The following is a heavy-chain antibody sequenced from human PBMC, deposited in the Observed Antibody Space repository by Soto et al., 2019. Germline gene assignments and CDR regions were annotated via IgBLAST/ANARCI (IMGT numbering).Heavy chain of an antibody. CDR3: AKSQEIGTHFFDS. CDR2: IGTAGDT. V-gene: IGHV3-13*01. Sequence: GGSLRLSCEASGFTFSGFDMHWVRQPTGKGLEWVSSIGTAGDTYYAVSVKGRFTISRDNAKNSLSLQMNSLRAGDMAVYFCAKSQEIGTHFFDSWGQGTQVTVS. J-gene: IGHJ4*02. CDR1: GFTFSGFD. D-gene: IGHD6-13*01.